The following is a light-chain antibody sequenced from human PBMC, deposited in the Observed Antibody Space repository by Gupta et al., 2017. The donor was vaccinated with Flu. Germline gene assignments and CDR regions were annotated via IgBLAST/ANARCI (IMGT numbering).Light chain of an antibody. Sequence: QSALTQPPSVSGSPGQSVTISCTGTSSDVGSYNRVSWYQQSPGTAPKLMIYEVSMRTAGAPGRFSGSEAGNTASLTISGPPDEDAADYYYSADTSSSSYVFGTGIKFTVL. CDR3: SADTSSSSYV. CDR1: SSDVGSYNR. CDR2: EVS. V-gene: IGLV2-18*02. J-gene: IGLJ1*01.